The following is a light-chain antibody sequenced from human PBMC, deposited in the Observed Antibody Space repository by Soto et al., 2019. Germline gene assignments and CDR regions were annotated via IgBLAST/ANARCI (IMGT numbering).Light chain of an antibody. CDR1: SSDVGGYNY. Sequence: QSALTQPASVSGSPGQSITISCTGTSSDVGGYNYVSWYQQHPGKAPKLMIYDVSNRPSGVSNRFSGSKSGNTASLTISGLQAEEGADYYCSSYTSSSTPLYVFGTGTKLTVL. J-gene: IGLJ1*01. CDR2: DVS. V-gene: IGLV2-14*01. CDR3: SSYTSSSTPLYV.